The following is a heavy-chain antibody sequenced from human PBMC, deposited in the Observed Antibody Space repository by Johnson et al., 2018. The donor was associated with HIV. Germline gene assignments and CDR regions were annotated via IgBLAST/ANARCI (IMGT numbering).Heavy chain of an antibody. Sequence: VQLVESGGGLVQPGGSLRLSCGASGLTFSSCWMSWVRQAPGKGLEWVANIKQDGSEKYYVDSVKGRFTISRDNTKNTLYLQMNSLRAEDTAVYYSARSVSPETYYYDSSGYWDAFDIWGQGTMVTVSS. J-gene: IGHJ3*02. CDR3: ARSVSPETYYYDSSGYWDAFDI. V-gene: IGHV3-7*05. CDR2: IKQDGSEK. D-gene: IGHD3-22*01. CDR1: GLTFSSCW.